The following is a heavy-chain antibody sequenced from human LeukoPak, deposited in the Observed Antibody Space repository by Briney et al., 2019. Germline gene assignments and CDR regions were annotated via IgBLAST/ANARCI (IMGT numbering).Heavy chain of an antibody. CDR3: ARGHSSSWYLWCDP. CDR2: IYYSGST. V-gene: IGHV4-59*11. D-gene: IGHD6-13*01. J-gene: IGHJ5*02. CDR1: GGSISSHY. Sequence: SETLSLTCTVSGGSISSHYWSWIRQPPGKGLEWIGYIYYSGSTNYNPSLKSRVTISVDTSKNQFSLKLSSVTAADTAVYYCARGHSSSWYLWCDPWGQGTLVTVSS.